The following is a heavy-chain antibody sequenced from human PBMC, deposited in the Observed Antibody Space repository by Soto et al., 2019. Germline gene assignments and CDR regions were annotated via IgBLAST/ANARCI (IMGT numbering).Heavy chain of an antibody. Sequence: SETLSLTCAVSGGSISSGGYSCNWIRQPPGKGLEWIGYIYHSGSTYYNPSLKSRVTISVDRSKNQFSLKLSSVTAADTAVYYCARASGYDYGWYFDLWGRGTLVTVSS. J-gene: IGHJ2*01. CDR3: ARASGYDYGWYFDL. D-gene: IGHD5-12*01. CDR1: GGSISSGGYS. V-gene: IGHV4-30-2*01. CDR2: IYHSGST.